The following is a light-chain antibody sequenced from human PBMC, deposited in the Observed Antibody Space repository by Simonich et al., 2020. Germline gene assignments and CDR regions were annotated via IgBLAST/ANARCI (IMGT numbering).Light chain of an antibody. CDR2: WAA. J-gene: IGKJ2*01. Sequence: DIVMTQSPDSLAVSLGERATINCKSSQSVLYSSNNKNYLSWYQQKPGQPPKLLIYWAATRESGGPDRFSGSGSGTDFTLTISSLQAEDVAVYYCQQYYSTPMYTFGHGTKLEIK. V-gene: IGKV4-1*01. CDR3: QQYYSTPMYT. CDR1: QSVLYSSNNKNY.